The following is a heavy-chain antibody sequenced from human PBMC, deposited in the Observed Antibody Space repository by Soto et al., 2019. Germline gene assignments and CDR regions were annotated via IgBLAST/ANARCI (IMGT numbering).Heavy chain of an antibody. D-gene: IGHD5-12*01. CDR1: GDSVSSNSAA. J-gene: IGHJ3*01. V-gene: IGHV6-1*01. Sequence: SQTLSLTCAISGDSVSSNSAAWNWIRQSPSRGLEWLGRTYYRSKWYNDYAVSVKSRITINPDTSKNQFSLQLNSVTPEDTPVYYCARVPYPFRRKVGYEDAFYFWGQRTMDTVSS. CDR2: TYYRSKWYN. CDR3: ARVPYPFRRKVGYEDAFYF.